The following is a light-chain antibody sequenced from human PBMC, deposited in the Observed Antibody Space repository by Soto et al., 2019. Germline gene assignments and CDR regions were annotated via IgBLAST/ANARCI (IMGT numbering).Light chain of an antibody. V-gene: IGKV1-6*01. CDR1: QGIRND. Sequence: IQMTPSPSSLSAAVWGRVTLTFRASQGIRNDLGWYQQKPGKAPKLLIYAASTLQSGVPSRFSGSGSGTGFTLTISSLQPEDCATYYCLQDYNYPWTFGQGTKVDIK. CDR3: LQDYNYPWT. CDR2: AAS. J-gene: IGKJ1*01.